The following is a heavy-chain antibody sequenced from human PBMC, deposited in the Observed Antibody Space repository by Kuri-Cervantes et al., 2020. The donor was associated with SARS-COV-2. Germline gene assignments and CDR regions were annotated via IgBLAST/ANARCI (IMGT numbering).Heavy chain of an antibody. Sequence: ASVKVSCKASGHIFTSYYMHWVRQAPGQGLEWMGWINPNSGGTNYAQKFQGRVTMTGDTSISTAYMELSRLRSDDTAVYYCAIGGLDCSSTSCYSGYFDYWGQGTLVTVSS. CDR2: INPNSGGT. CDR3: AIGGLDCSSTSCYSGYFDY. CDR1: GHIFTSYY. D-gene: IGHD2-2*02. V-gene: IGHV1-2*02. J-gene: IGHJ4*02.